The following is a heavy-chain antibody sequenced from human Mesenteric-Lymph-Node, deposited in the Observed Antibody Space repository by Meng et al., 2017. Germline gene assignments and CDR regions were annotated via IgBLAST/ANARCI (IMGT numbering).Heavy chain of an antibody. V-gene: IGHV4-30-4*01. CDR3: ARDRKHYGERGWFDP. D-gene: IGHD4-17*01. J-gene: IGHJ5*02. Sequence: QLRASGPGLVQPSQTLSLTCTVSGGSISSGDYYWSWIRQPPGKGLEWIGYIYYSGSTYSNASLKSRVTISIDRSKNQFSLKLSSVTAADTAVYYCARDRKHYGERGWFDPWGQGTLVTVSS. CDR1: GGSISSGDYY. CDR2: IYYSGST.